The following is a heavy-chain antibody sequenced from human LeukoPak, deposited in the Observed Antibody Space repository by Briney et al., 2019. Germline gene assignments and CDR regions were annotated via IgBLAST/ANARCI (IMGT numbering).Heavy chain of an antibody. D-gene: IGHD3-10*01. CDR2: IWYDGSNK. CDR3: ARDWSYYYAFDI. Sequence: GGSLRLSCAASGFTFSSYGMHWVRQAPGKGLEWVAVIWYDGSNKYYADSVRGRFTISRDNSKNTLYLQMNSLRAEDTAVYHCARDWSYYYAFDIWGQGTMVTVSS. J-gene: IGHJ3*02. V-gene: IGHV3-33*01. CDR1: GFTFSSYG.